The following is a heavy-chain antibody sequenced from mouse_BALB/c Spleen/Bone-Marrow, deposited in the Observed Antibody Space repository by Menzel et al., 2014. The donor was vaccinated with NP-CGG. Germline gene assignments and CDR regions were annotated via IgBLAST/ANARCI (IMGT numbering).Heavy chain of an antibody. V-gene: IGHV1-80*01. CDR2: IYPGDGDT. Sequence: VQLQQSGAELARPGPSVKISCKASGYAFSSYWMNWVRQRPGQGLEWIGQIYPGDGDTNYNGKFKGKATLTADRSSSTAYMQLSSLTSEDSAVYFCARTPWFAYWGQGTLVTVSA. CDR3: ARTPWFAY. CDR1: GYAFSSYW. J-gene: IGHJ3*01.